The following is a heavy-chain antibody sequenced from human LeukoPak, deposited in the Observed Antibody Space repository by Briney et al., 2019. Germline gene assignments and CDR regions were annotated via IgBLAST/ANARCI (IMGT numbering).Heavy chain of an antibody. CDR2: INRIGSIT. Sequence: PGGSLRLSCAASGLMFDEYGMSWVRQVPGKGLEWVCGINRIGSITGCADSVKGRFTISRDKSKNTLYLQMNSLRAEDTAVYYCAGRHGYNAFDIWGQGTMVSVSS. J-gene: IGHJ3*02. D-gene: IGHD5-24*01. CDR3: AGRHGYNAFDI. V-gene: IGHV3-20*04. CDR1: GLMFDEYG.